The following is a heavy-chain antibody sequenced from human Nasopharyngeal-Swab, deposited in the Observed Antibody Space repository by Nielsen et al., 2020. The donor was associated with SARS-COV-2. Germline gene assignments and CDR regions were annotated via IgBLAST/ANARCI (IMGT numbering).Heavy chain of an antibody. CDR2: IYYSGST. V-gene: IGHV4-59*01. D-gene: IGHD3-3*01. J-gene: IGHJ6*02. CDR1: GGSISSYY. Sequence: SETLSLTCTVSGGSISSYYWSWIRQPPGKGLEWIGYIYYSGSTNYNPSLKSRVTISVDTSKNQFSLKLSSVTAADTAVYYCARGMGAYDFWSGYYTGRGYYYYGMDVWGQGTTVTVSS. CDR3: ARGMGAYDFWSGYYTGRGYYYYGMDV.